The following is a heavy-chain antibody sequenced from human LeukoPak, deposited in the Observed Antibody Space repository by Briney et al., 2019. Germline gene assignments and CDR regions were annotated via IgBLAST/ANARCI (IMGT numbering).Heavy chain of an antibody. D-gene: IGHD6-6*01. J-gene: IGHJ4*02. CDR2: INEDGSEK. Sequence: GGSLRLSCAASGFTFSSYWMSWVRQAPGKGLEWVANINEDGSEKYYVDSVKGRFTISRDNTKNSLFLQMNSLRAEDTAVYYCARRKGIIAAHPQYYFDYWGQGTLVTVSS. V-gene: IGHV3-7*01. CDR3: ARRKGIIAAHPQYYFDY. CDR1: GFTFSSYW.